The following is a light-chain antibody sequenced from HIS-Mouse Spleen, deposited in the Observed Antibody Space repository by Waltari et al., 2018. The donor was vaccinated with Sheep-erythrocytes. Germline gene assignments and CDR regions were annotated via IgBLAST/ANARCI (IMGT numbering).Light chain of an antibody. CDR1: SSNIGSNT. CDR3: AAWDDSLNGPV. V-gene: IGLV1-44*01. J-gene: IGLJ3*02. CDR2: SKN. Sequence: QSVLTQPPSASGTPGQRVTISCSASSSNIGSNTVTWYQQLPGTAPKLLIYSKNQRPSGVPDRVSGSKSGTSASLAISGLQSEDEADYYCAAWDDSLNGPVFGGETKLTVL.